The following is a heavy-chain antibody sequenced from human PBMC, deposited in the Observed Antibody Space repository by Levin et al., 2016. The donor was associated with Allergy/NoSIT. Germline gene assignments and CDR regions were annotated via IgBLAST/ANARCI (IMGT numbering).Heavy chain of an antibody. J-gene: IGHJ4*02. D-gene: IGHD1-26*01. CDR1: GFTLSDHY. V-gene: IGHV3-72*01. CDR3: TRAQGRGSLFDY. CDR2: IRNKATSYST. Sequence: GGSLRLSCAASGFTLSDHYMDWVRQAPGKGLEWVGRIRNKATSYSTDYAASVKGRFTISRDDSKNSLYLQMNSLKTEDTAVYFCTRAQGRGSLFDYWGQGTLVTVPS.